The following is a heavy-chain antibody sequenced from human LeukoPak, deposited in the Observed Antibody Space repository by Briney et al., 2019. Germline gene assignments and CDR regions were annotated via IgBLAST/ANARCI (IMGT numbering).Heavy chain of an antibody. V-gene: IGHV4-34*01. D-gene: IGHD3-10*01. CDR2: INHSGST. CDR1: GGSFSGYY. CDR3: ARDSYYYGSGGYPPDY. Sequence: SETLSLTCAVYGGSFSGYYWSWIRQPPGKGLEWIGEINHSGSTNYNPSLKSRVTISVDTSKNQVSLRLSSVTAADTAVYYCARDSYYYGSGGYPPDYWGQGTLVTVSS. J-gene: IGHJ4*02.